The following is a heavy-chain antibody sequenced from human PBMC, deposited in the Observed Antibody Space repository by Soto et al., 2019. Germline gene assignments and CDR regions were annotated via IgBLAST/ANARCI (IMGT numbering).Heavy chain of an antibody. V-gene: IGHV3-53*02. D-gene: IGHD3-22*01. CDR1: GFTVSSNY. J-gene: IGHJ4*02. Sequence: VQLVETGGGLIQPGGSLRLSCAASGFTVSSNYMSWVRQAPGKGLEWVSVIYSGGSTYYADSVKGRFTISRDNSKNTLYLQMNSLRAEDTAVYYCARDRGHYYDSSGYHADWGQGTLVTVSS. CDR2: IYSGGST. CDR3: ARDRGHYYDSSGYHAD.